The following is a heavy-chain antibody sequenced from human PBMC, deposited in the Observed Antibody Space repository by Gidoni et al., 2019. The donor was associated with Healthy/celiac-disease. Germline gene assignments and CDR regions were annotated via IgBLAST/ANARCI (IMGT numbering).Heavy chain of an antibody. CDR2: ISAYNGNT. Sequence: QVQLVQSGAEVKKPGASVKVSCKASGYTCTRYGNSWVRQAPGQGLEWMGWISAYNGNTNYAQKLQGRVTMTTDTSTSTAYMELRSLRSDDTAVYYCARDGPDIVVDVGDYYGMDVWGQGTTVTVSS. CDR3: ARDGPDIVVDVGDYYGMDV. J-gene: IGHJ6*02. CDR1: GYTCTRYG. D-gene: IGHD2-15*01. V-gene: IGHV1-18*01.